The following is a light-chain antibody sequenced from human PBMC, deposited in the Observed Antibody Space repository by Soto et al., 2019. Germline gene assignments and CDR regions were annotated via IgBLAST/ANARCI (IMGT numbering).Light chain of an antibody. CDR2: DVS. Sequence: QSALTQPRSVSGSPGRSIPISCTGPGRDVGGYNYFSWYRQHPGKAPKLMIYDVSKRPSGVPDRFSGSKSGNTASLTISGLQAEDEADYYCCSYAGSYTHYVFGTGTKVTVL. CDR3: CSYAGSYTHYV. CDR1: GRDVGGYNY. J-gene: IGLJ1*01. V-gene: IGLV2-11*01.